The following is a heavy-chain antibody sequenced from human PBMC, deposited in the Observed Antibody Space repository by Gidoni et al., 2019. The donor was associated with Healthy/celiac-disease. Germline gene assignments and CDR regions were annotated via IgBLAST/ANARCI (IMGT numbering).Heavy chain of an antibody. V-gene: IGHV1-69*01. Sequence: QVQLVQSGAEVKKPGSSVKVSCKASGGTFSSYAISWVRQAPGQGLEWMGGIIPIFGTANYAQKFQGRVTITADESTSTAYMELSSLRSEDTAVYYCARAYYDSSGYRENRDYYYYGMDVWGQGTTVTVSS. CDR3: ARAYYDSSGYRENRDYYYYGMDV. CDR1: GGTFSSYA. J-gene: IGHJ6*02. CDR2: IIPIFGTA. D-gene: IGHD3-22*01.